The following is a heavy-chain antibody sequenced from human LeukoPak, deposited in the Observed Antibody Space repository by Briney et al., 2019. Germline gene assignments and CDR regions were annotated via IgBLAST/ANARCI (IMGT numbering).Heavy chain of an antibody. CDR2: INPSGGST. CDR1: GYTFTSYY. D-gene: IGHD6-13*01. CDR3: ARDFCIAAADSLCYLDY. J-gene: IGHJ4*02. Sequence: ASVKVSCKASGYTFTSYYMHWVRQAPGQGLEWMGIINPSGGSTSYAQKFQGRVTMTRDTSTSTVYMELSSLRSEDTAVYYCARDFCIAAADSLCYLDYWGQGTLLTVSS. V-gene: IGHV1-46*01.